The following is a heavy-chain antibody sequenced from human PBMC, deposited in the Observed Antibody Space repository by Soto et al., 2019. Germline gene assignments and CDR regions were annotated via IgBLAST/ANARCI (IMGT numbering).Heavy chain of an antibody. D-gene: IGHD3-10*01. CDR2: IYYSGST. Sequence: SETLSLTCTVSGGSISSYYWSWIRQPPGKGLEWIGYIYYSGSTNYNPFLKSRVTISVDTSKNQFSLKLSSVTAADTAVYYCARMEHPYYYGSGSYSNWFDPWGQGTLVTVSS. CDR3: ARMEHPYYYGSGSYSNWFDP. J-gene: IGHJ5*02. V-gene: IGHV4-59*08. CDR1: GGSISSYY.